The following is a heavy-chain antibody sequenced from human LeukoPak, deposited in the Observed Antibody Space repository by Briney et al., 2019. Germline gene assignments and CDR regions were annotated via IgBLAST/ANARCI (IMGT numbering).Heavy chain of an antibody. J-gene: IGHJ2*01. CDR1: GGSFSGYY. V-gene: IGHV4-34*01. CDR3: AREKPQWLRVSSHWYFDL. Sequence: PSETLSLTCAVYGGSFSGYYWNWIRQAPGKGLEWIGEINHSGSTRYNPSLKSRLTMSVDTSRNQFSLNLDSVTAADTAVYFCAREKPQWLRVSSHWYFDLWGRGTLVTVSS. D-gene: IGHD5-12*01. CDR2: INHSGST.